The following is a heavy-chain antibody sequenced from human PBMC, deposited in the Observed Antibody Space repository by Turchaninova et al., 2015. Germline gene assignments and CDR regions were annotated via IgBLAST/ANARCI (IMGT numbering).Heavy chain of an antibody. V-gene: IGHV5-51*01. CDR1: GYSFTSYW. J-gene: IGHJ4*02. CDR3: ARRSYGGNSRLDY. CDR2: IYHGDSDT. Sequence: EVQLVQSGAEVKKPGESLQISCKGSGYSFTSYWIGWVRQMPGKGLEWMGNIYHGDSDTRYSPSFQGQVTISADKSITTAYLQWSRLKASDTAMYYCARRSYGGNSRLDYWGQGTLVTVSS. D-gene: IGHD4-23*01.